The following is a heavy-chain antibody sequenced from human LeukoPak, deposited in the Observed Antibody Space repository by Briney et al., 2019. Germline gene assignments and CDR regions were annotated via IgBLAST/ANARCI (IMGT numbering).Heavy chain of an antibody. Sequence: SETLSLTCTVSVDPIRTRLYYWVWIRQPPGTGLEWIWCDSCSGITHYNPSLKSRVTICVDTSKNQFSLKLRSGTAADTAFYYCARLGDSRGYYPYAFDTWGRGAMVTVSS. J-gene: IGHJ3*02. V-gene: IGHV4-39*01. CDR3: ARLGDSRGYYPYAFDT. D-gene: IGHD3-22*01. CDR1: VDPIRTRLYY. CDR2: DSCSGIT.